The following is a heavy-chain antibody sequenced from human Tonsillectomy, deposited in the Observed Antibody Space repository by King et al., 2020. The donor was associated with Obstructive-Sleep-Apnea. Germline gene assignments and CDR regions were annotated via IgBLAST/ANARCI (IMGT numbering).Heavy chain of an antibody. CDR1: GGSISSSSSY. CDR3: ARGLRFLEWLVNWYFDL. V-gene: IGHV4-39*07. J-gene: IGHJ2*01. D-gene: IGHD3-3*01. CDR2: IYFSGTT. Sequence: QLQESGPGLVKPSETLSLTCTVSGGSISSSSSYWGWIRQPPGKGLEWIGSIYFSGTTYYNPSLKSRVTISVDTSKNQFSLKLTSVTAADTAVYYCARGLRFLEWLVNWYFDLWGRGTLVTVSS.